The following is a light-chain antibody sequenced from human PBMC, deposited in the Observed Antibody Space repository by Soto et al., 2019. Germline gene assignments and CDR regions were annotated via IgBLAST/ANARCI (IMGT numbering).Light chain of an antibody. CDR3: QHYNDGPPLT. CDR2: GAS. J-gene: IGKJ4*01. V-gene: IGKV3-15*01. CDR1: QIVSRN. Sequence: EIVMTQSPATLSLSPGESATLSCRASQIVSRNLAWYQQRPGQAPRLLIYGASTRATGIPARFSGSGSGTEFILTIIGLQSEDFAVYYCQHYNDGPPLTFGGGTKVEIK.